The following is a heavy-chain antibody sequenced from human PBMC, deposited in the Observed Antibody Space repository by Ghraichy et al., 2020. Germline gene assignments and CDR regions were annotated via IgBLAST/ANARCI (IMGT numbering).Heavy chain of an antibody. V-gene: IGHV1-2*02. CDR1: GYTFTGYY. Sequence: ASVKVSCKASGYTFTGYYMHWVRQAPGQGLEWMGWINPNSGATKYAQKFQGRVTMTRDTSMSTAYMELSRLRSDDTAVYYCARDVSPHNWNYAESYFHYWVEGTVDTDSS. D-gene: IGHD1-7*01. CDR2: INPNSGAT. J-gene: IGHJ4*02. CDR3: ARDVSPHNWNYAESYFHY.